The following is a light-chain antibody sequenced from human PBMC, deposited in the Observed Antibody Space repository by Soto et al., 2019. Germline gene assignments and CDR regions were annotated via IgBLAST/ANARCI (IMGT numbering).Light chain of an antibody. CDR2: DAS. V-gene: IGKV1-5*01. CDR1: QGISNY. CDR3: QQYNSYST. J-gene: IGKJ1*01. Sequence: IQMTHSPSSVAASVLYRVTITFRASQGISNYLAWYQQKPGKAPKLLIYDASSLESGVPSRFSGSGSGTEFTLTISSLQPDDFATYYCQQYNSYSTFGQGTKVDIK.